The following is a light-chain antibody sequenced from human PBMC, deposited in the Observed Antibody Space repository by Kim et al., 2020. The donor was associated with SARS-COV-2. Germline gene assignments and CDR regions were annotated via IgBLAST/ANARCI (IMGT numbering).Light chain of an antibody. J-gene: IGKJ1*01. V-gene: IGKV1-17*01. Sequence: DIQMTQSPSSLSASVGDRVTITCRASHDIRTDLSWYQQIPGKAPKRLIYSAYMLQSGVPSRFRGSGSGTEFTLTISSLQPEDFATYYCLEQNNFPWAFGQGTKVDIK. CDR3: LEQNNFPWA. CDR2: SAY. CDR1: HDIRTD.